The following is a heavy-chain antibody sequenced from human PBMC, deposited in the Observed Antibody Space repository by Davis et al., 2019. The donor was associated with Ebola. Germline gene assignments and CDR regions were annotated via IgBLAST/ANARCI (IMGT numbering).Heavy chain of an antibody. CDR2: IYYSGST. J-gene: IGHJ4*02. CDR1: GGSISSSRYY. V-gene: IGHV4-39*01. CDR3: ARGPFSMVKGVIPFDY. D-gene: IGHD3-10*01. Sequence: SETLSLTCTVSGGSISSSRYYWGCIRQPPGQELEWIGSIYYSGSTYYNPSLKIRVTISVDTSKNQFSLKMSSVTAADTAVYYCARGPFSMVKGVIPFDYWGQGTLVTVSS.